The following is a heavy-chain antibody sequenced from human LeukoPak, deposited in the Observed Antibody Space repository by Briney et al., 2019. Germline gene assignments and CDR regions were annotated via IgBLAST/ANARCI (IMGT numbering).Heavy chain of an antibody. CDR1: GFTFSRYA. D-gene: IGHD3-10*01. J-gene: IGHJ4*02. CDR3: VKDPGRNSWDFAY. Sequence: PGGSLRLSCAASGFTFSRYAMSWVRQAPGKGLEWVASISGSGGDTHYADSVKGRFTISRDISKNTLYVQMNSLRAEDTAVYYCVKDPGRNSWDFAYWGQGPLVTVSS. V-gene: IGHV3-23*01. CDR2: ISGSGGDT.